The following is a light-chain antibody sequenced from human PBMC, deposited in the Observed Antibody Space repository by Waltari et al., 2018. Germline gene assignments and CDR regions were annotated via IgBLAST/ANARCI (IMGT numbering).Light chain of an antibody. Sequence: QTVVTQEPSLSVSPGGTVTLTCALSSGSVSTTSYASWYQQTPGQAPRTLVYKASARSSGVPDRFSGSILGNKAALTITGAQAEDDSDYYCLIYMGSGIWVFGGGTKLTVL. CDR2: KAS. V-gene: IGLV8-61*01. CDR3: LIYMGSGIWV. CDR1: SGSVSTTSY. J-gene: IGLJ3*02.